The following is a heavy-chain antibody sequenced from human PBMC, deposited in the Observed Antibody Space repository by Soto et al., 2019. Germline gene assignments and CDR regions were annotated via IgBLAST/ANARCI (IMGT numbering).Heavy chain of an antibody. D-gene: IGHD1-7*01. Sequence: SETLSLTCAVYGGSFSGYYWSWVRQPPGKGLEWIGEINHSGSTNYNPSLKSRVTISVDTSKNQFSLKLSSVTAADTAVYYCARRGNWNYGVDYYYGMDVWGQGTTVTVSS. CDR1: GGSFSGYY. V-gene: IGHV4-34*01. J-gene: IGHJ6*02. CDR3: ARRGNWNYGVDYYYGMDV. CDR2: INHSGST.